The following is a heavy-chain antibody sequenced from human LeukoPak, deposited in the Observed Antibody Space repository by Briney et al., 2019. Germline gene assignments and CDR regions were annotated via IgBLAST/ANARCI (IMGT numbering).Heavy chain of an antibody. Sequence: GGSLRLSCAASRFTFNSYAMSWVRQAPGKGLEWVSVIGGSNGITFYVGSVKGRFTISRDNSKDTLYLQMNSLRAEDTAVYYCAKDLRIVGTTYFDYWGQGTLVTVSS. CDR3: AKDLRIVGTTYFDY. CDR1: RFTFNSYA. D-gene: IGHD1-26*01. V-gene: IGHV3-23*01. J-gene: IGHJ4*02. CDR2: IGGSNGIT.